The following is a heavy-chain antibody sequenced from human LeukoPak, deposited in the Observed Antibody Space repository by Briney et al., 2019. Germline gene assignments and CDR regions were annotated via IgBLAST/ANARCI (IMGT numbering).Heavy chain of an antibody. CDR2: IWYDGSNK. V-gene: IGHV3-33*01. CDR3: ARAGYCSSTSCYLHYGMDV. Sequence: HAGGSLRLSCAASGFTFSSYGMHWVRQAPGKGLEWVAVIWYDGSNKYYADSVKGRFTISRDNSKNTLYLQMNSLRAEDTAVYYCARAGYCSSTSCYLHYGMDVRGQGTTVTVSS. J-gene: IGHJ6*02. D-gene: IGHD2-2*01. CDR1: GFTFSSYG.